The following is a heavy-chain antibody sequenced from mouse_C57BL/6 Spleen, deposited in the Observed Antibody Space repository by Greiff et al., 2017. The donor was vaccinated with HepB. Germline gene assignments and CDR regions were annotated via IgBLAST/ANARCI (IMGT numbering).Heavy chain of an antibody. CDR3: ATRTYDYAHFSY. J-gene: IGHJ3*01. Sequence: DVKLQESGPGLVKPSQSLSLTCSVTGYSITSGYYWNWIRQFPGNKLEWMGYISYDGSNNYNPSLKNRISITRDTSKNQFFLMLNSVTTEDTATDYCATRTYDYAHFSYWGQATLVTVSA. V-gene: IGHV3-6*01. CDR2: ISYDGSN. D-gene: IGHD2-4*01. CDR1: GYSITSGYY.